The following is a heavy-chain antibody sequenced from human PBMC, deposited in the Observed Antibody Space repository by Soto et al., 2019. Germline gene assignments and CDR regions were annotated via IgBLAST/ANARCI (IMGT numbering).Heavy chain of an antibody. CDR3: AKDPSYGLGSYYYYYYGMDV. J-gene: IGHJ6*02. CDR2: ISGSGGST. V-gene: IGHV3-23*01. D-gene: IGHD3-10*01. CDR1: GFTFSSYA. Sequence: EVQVLESGGGLVQPGGSLRLSCAASGFTFSSYAMSWVRQAPGKGLEWVSAISGSGGSTYHADSVRGRFTISRDNSKNTLYLQMNSLRAEDTAVYYCAKDPSYGLGSYYYYYYGMDVWGQGTTVTVSS.